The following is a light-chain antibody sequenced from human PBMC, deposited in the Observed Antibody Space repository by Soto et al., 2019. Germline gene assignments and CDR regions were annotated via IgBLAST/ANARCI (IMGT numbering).Light chain of an antibody. J-gene: IGKJ1*01. CDR2: AAS. CDR3: LQDYNYPRT. V-gene: IGKV1-6*01. CDR1: QNINRY. Sequence: IQMTQSPSSLSASVGDRVTITCRSSQNINRYLNWYQQKSGQAPKLLIYAASTLQSGVPSRFSGSGSGTDFSLTISSLQPEDFATYYCLQDYNYPRTFGQGTKV.